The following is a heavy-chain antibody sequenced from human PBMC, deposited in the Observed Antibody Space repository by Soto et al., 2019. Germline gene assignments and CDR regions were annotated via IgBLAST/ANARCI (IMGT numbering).Heavy chain of an antibody. J-gene: IGHJ4*02. Sequence: GGSLRLSCAASGFTFSSYAMHWVRQAPGKGLEWVAVISYDGSNKYYADSVKGRFTISRDNSKNTLYLQMNSLRAEDTAVYYCARDRLAVAGRVYWGQGTLVTVSS. CDR2: ISYDGSNK. CDR1: GFTFSSYA. D-gene: IGHD6-19*01. V-gene: IGHV3-30-3*01. CDR3: ARDRLAVAGRVY.